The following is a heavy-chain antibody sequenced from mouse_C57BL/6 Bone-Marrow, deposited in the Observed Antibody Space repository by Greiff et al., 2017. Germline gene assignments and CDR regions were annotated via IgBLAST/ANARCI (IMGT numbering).Heavy chain of an antibody. CDR1: GYTFTSYG. Sequence: QVQLKQSGAELARPGASVKLSCKASGYTFTSYGISWVKQRTGQGLEWIGEIYPRSGNTYYNEKFKGKATLTADKSSSTAYMELRSLTSEDSAVYFCARGYYDYVRAMDYWGQGTSVTVSS. CDR2: IYPRSGNT. CDR3: ARGYYDYVRAMDY. V-gene: IGHV1-81*01. J-gene: IGHJ4*01. D-gene: IGHD2-4*01.